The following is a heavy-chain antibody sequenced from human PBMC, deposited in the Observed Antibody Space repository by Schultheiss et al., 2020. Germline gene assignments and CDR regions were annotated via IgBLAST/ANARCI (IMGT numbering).Heavy chain of an antibody. D-gene: IGHD3-3*01. CDR3: TTELYYDFWSGYLYGMDV. CDR1: GFTFSNAW. V-gene: IGHV3-15*07. J-gene: IGHJ6*02. CDR2: IKSKTDGGTT. Sequence: GESLKISCAASGFTFSNAWMNWVRQAPGKGLEWVGRIKSKTDGGTTDYAAPVKGRFTISRDDSKNTLYLQMNSLKTEDTAVYYCTTELYYDFWSGYLYGMDVWGQGTTVTVS.